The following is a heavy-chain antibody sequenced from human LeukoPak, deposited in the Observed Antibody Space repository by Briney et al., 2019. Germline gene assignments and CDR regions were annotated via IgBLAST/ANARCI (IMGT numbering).Heavy chain of an antibody. CDR1: GGSISSSNW. Sequence: PSETLSLTCAVSGGSISSSNWWSWVRQPPGKGLEWIGEIYRSGSTNFNPSLKSRVTISVDTSKNQFSLKLSSVTAADTAVYYCARRSNYGDYLRLSAGPGHFDYWGQGTLVTVSS. CDR3: ARRSNYGDYLRLSAGPGHFDY. D-gene: IGHD4-17*01. J-gene: IGHJ4*02. V-gene: IGHV4-4*02. CDR2: IYRSGST.